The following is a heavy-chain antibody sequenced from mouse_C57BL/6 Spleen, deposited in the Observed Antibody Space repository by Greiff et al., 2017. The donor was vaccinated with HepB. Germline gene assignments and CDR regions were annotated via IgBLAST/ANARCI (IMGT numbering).Heavy chain of an antibody. CDR3: ARFGTTVGYFDV. V-gene: IGHV1-66*01. CDR2: IYPGSGNT. CDR1: GYSFTSYY. D-gene: IGHD1-1*01. J-gene: IGHJ1*03. Sequence: VKLQESGPELVKPGASVKISCKASGYSFTSYYIHWVKQRPGQGLEWIGWIYPGSGNTKYNEKFKGKATLTADTSSSTAYMQLSSLTSEDSAVYYCARFGTTVGYFDVWGTGTTVTVSS.